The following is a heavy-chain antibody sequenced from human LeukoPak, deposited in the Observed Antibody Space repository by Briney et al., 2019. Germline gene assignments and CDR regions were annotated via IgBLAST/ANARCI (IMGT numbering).Heavy chain of an antibody. CDR3: ARKGEWGYDYPPFFDY. CDR2: IKQDGSEK. V-gene: IGHV3-7*03. D-gene: IGHD5-12*01. J-gene: IGHJ4*02. Sequence: GGSLRLSCAASGFTFSSYWMSWVRQAPGKGLEWVANIKQDGSEKYYVDSVKGRFTISRDNAKNSLHLQMNSLRAEDTAVYYCARKGEWGYDYPPFFDYWGQGTLVTVSS. CDR1: GFTFSSYW.